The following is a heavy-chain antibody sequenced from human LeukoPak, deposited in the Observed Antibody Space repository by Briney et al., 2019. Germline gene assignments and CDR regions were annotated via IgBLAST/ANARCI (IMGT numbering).Heavy chain of an antibody. CDR1: GYIFTSYN. D-gene: IGHD6-19*01. CDR3: ARDRGDTAVAGHKIDY. V-gene: IGHV1-46*01. J-gene: IGHJ4*02. CDR2: INPSGGST. Sequence: GASVKISCKASGYIFTSYNMHWVRQAPGEGLEWMGVINPSGGSTSYAQKFQGRVTMTRDTSTSTVYMELSSLRSEDTAVYYCARDRGDTAVAGHKIDYWGQGTLVTVSS.